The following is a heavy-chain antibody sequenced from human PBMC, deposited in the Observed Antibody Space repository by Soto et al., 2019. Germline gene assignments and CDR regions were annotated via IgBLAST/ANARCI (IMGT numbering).Heavy chain of an antibody. Sequence: GGSLRLSCAAFGFTFSSYWMHWVRQAPGKGLVWVSRINSDGSSTSYADSVKGRFTISRDNAKNTLYLQMNSLRAEDTAVYYCARGGLDIVVVVAATSWFDPWGQGTLVTVSS. D-gene: IGHD2-15*01. CDR1: GFTFSSYW. J-gene: IGHJ5*02. CDR2: INSDGSST. V-gene: IGHV3-74*01. CDR3: ARGGLDIVVVVAATSWFDP.